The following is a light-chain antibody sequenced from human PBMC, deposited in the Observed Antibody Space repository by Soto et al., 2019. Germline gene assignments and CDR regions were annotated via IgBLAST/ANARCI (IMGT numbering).Light chain of an antibody. Sequence: DIQMTQSPSTLSASVRDRVTITCRASQNVRIYLAWYQQKPGKAPKLLIYQTSSLRSGVPSRFSGSGSETEFTLAISSLQPEDFATYYCQQYYIYPPAFGLGTKVEIK. CDR2: QTS. CDR1: QNVRIY. V-gene: IGKV1-5*03. J-gene: IGKJ3*01. CDR3: QQYYIYPPA.